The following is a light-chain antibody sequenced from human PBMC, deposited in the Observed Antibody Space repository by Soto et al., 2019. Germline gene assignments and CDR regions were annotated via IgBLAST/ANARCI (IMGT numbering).Light chain of an antibody. CDR2: DAS. Sequence: EVGLAQSPATLSLSPGERSTLSCRSSQSVSISLAWYQQKPGQAPRLLIYDASNRATGVPARFSGSGSGTDFTLTVSSLEPEDFALYYCQQRSNWPPEITFGQRTRLEIK. V-gene: IGKV3-11*01. J-gene: IGKJ5*01. CDR3: QQRSNWPPEIT. CDR1: QSVSIS.